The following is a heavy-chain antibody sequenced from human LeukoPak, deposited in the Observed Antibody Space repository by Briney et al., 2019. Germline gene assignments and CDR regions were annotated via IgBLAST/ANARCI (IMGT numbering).Heavy chain of an antibody. CDR1: GFTFDDYA. V-gene: IGHV3-9*01. D-gene: IGHD1-26*01. CDR3: AKVGALGATFDY. Sequence: GGSLRLSCAASGFTFDDYAMHWVRQAPGKGLEWVSGISWNSGSIGYADSVKGRFTISRDNAKNSLYLQMNSLRAEDTALYYCAKVGALGATFDYWGQGTLVTVSS. J-gene: IGHJ4*02. CDR2: ISWNSGSI.